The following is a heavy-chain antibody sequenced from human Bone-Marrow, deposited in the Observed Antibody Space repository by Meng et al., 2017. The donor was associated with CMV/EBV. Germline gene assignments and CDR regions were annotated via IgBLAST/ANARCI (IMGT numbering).Heavy chain of an antibody. CDR3: AREISGSYSAGGY. Sequence: ASVKVSCKASGYTFTSYYMHWVRQAPGQGLEWMGIINPSGGSTSYAQKFQGRVTMTRDMSLSTAYMELSRLRSDDTAVYYCAREISGSYSAGGYWGQGTLVTVSS. CDR2: INPSGGST. D-gene: IGHD1-26*01. J-gene: IGHJ1*01. V-gene: IGHV1-46*01. CDR1: GYTFTSYY.